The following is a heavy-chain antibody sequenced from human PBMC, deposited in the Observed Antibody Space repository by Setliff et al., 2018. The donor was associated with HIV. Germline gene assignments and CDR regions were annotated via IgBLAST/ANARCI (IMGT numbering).Heavy chain of an antibody. D-gene: IGHD3-3*01. CDR3: ARGGGFWSGQLDY. V-gene: IGHV4-39*01. J-gene: IGHJ4*02. CDR1: GGSISGSSYF. CDR2: ISYSGST. Sequence: SETLSLTCTVSGGSISGSSYFLAWIRQPPGRGLEWIGSISYSGSTSYNPSLESRVTMSVDTPRNQFSLKLTSVTAADTAVYYCARGGGFWSGQLDYWGQGTLVTVSS.